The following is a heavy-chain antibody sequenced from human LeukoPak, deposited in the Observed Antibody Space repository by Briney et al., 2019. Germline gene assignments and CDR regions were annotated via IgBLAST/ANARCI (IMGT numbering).Heavy chain of an antibody. D-gene: IGHD3-10*01. CDR3: ARDFIGELY. J-gene: IGHJ4*02. V-gene: IGHV3-21*01. CDR2: ISSSSSYI. Sequence: GGSLRLSCAASGFSFSSYAMSWVRQAPGKGLEWVSSISSSSSYIYYADSVKGRFTFSRDNAKNSLYLQMNSLRAEDTAVYYCARDFIGELYWGQGTLVTVSS. CDR1: GFSFSSYA.